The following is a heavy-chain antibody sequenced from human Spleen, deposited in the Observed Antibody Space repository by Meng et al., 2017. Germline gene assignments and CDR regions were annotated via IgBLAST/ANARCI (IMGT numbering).Heavy chain of an antibody. CDR3: ARSDSGSHVDGFDI. CDR2: INPNTGVT. V-gene: IGHV1-2*06. D-gene: IGHD1-26*01. Sequence: ASVKVSCKASGYTLSDYYMHWVRQAPGQGLEWMGRINPNTGVTDSAQKFQGRVTMSRDTSISTAYMELNRLRSDDTAVYFCARSDSGSHVDGFDIWGQGTMVTVSS. J-gene: IGHJ3*02. CDR1: GYTLSDYY.